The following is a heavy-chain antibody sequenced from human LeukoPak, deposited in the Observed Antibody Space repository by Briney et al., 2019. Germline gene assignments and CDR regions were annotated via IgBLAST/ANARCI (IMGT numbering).Heavy chain of an antibody. Sequence: GGSLRLSCAVSGFTFNKYYMHWVRQAPGKGLVWVSRISSDGSNTNYADSVKGRFTISRDNAKNTLYLQMNSLRAEDTAVYYCVRVPYWGQGALVTVSS. J-gene: IGHJ4*02. CDR3: VRVPY. V-gene: IGHV3-74*01. CDR2: ISSDGSNT. CDR1: GFTFNKYY.